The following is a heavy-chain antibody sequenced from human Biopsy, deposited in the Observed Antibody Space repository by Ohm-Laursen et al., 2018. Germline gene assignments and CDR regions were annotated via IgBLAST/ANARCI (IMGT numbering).Heavy chain of an antibody. CDR2: INAKTGDT. Sequence: SVKVSCKASGYTFTGYHVHWVRQAPGQGLEWMGWINAKTGDTNYAQKFQGRVTMTRDTSISTAYVDLSSLRSDDTGVYYCTRGGYYYDSLAYYYWFDPWGQGTLVTVSS. CDR3: TRGGYYYDSLAYYYWFDP. V-gene: IGHV1-2*02. CDR1: GYTFTGYH. J-gene: IGHJ5*02. D-gene: IGHD3-22*01.